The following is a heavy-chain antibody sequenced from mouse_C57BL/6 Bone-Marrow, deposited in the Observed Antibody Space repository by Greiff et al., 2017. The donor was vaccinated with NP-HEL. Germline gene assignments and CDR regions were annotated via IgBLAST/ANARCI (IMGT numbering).Heavy chain of an antibody. CDR1: GYTFTDYY. J-gene: IGHJ2*01. CDR2: INPYNGGT. CDR3: ARLYYFDY. Sequence: EVKLQESGPVLVKPGASVKMSCKASGYTFTDYYMNWVKQSHGKSLEWIGVINPYNGGTSYNQKFKGKATLTVDKSSSTAYMELNSLTSEDSAVYYCARLYYFDYWGQGTTLTVSS. V-gene: IGHV1-19*01.